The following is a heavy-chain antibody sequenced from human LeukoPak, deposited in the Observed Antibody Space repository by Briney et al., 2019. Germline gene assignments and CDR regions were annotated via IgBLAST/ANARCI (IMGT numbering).Heavy chain of an antibody. CDR3: ARHLITMVRETTFDP. Sequence: SETLSLTCAVYGGSFSGYYWSWIRQLPGKGLEWIGSIYYSGSTYYNPSLKSRVTISVDTSKNQFSLKLSSVTAADTAVYYCARHLITMVRETTFDPWGQGTLVTVSS. CDR1: GGSFSGYY. CDR2: IYYSGST. J-gene: IGHJ5*02. D-gene: IGHD3-10*01. V-gene: IGHV4-34*01.